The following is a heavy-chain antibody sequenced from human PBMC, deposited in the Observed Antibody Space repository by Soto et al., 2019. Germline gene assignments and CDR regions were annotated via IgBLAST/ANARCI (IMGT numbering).Heavy chain of an antibody. J-gene: IGHJ4*02. Sequence: EVQMLESGGVLVQPGGSLRLSCAASGFIFSNYGMSWVRQAPGKGPEWVSAISFSGGNTYYADSVKGRFTISRDNSKNTRYLQMNSLRAEDTAVYYCAKPPGDLVVVVSALDYWGQGTLVTVSS. CDR3: AKPPGDLVVVVSALDY. CDR1: GFIFSNYG. D-gene: IGHD2-15*01. V-gene: IGHV3-23*01. CDR2: ISFSGGNT.